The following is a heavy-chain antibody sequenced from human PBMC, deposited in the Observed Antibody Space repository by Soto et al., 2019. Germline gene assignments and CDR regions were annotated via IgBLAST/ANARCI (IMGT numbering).Heavy chain of an antibody. V-gene: IGHV4-59*01. J-gene: IGHJ4*02. CDR2: IYYSGGT. D-gene: IGHD5-12*01. Sequence: QVQLQESGPGLVKPSETLSLTCTVSGGSISSYYWSWIRQPPGKGLEWIGYIYYSGGTNYNPSLKSRVTISVDTSKNQFSLKLSSVTAADTAVYYCARVRRYAGPYFDYWGQGTLVTVSS. CDR1: GGSISSYY. CDR3: ARVRRYAGPYFDY.